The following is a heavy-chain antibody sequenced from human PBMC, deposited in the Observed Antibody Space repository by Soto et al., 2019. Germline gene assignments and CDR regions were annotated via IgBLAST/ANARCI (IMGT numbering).Heavy chain of an antibody. D-gene: IGHD6-13*01. CDR3: ARARATIAAAAIFDC. CDR2: IYYSGST. CDR1: GGSISSYY. Sequence: SETLSLTCTVSGGSISSYYWSWIRQPPGKGLECIGYIYYSGSTNYNPSLKSRVTISVDTSKNQFSLKLSSVTAADTAVYYCARARATIAAAAIFDCWGQGTLVTVSS. V-gene: IGHV4-59*08. J-gene: IGHJ4*02.